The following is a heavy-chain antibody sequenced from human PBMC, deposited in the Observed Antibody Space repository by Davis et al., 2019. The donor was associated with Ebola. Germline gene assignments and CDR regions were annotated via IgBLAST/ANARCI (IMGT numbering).Heavy chain of an antibody. J-gene: IGHJ3*02. CDR1: RYSFTSYW. V-gene: IGHV5-10-1*04. CDR2: IDPTDSYT. D-gene: IGHD6-6*01. CDR3: ARQRYSSSPNDAFDI. Sequence: KVSCKGSRYSFTSYWISWLRQVPGKGLEWMGRIDPTDSYTKYSPSFQGQVTISADKSISTAYLQWSSLKASDTAMYYCARQRYSSSPNDAFDIWGQGTMVTVSS.